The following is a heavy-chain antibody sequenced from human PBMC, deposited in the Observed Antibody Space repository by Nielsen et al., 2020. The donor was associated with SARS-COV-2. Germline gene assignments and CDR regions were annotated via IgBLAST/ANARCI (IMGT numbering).Heavy chain of an antibody. Sequence: GGSLRLSCAASGFTFSSYGMHWVRQAPGKGLEWVAVISYDGSNKYYADSVKGRFTISRDNSKNTLYLQMNSLRAEDTAVYYCASAVYGSGYYYYGMDVWGQGTTVTVSS. D-gene: IGHD3-10*01. CDR2: ISYDGSNK. J-gene: IGHJ6*02. V-gene: IGHV3-33*05. CDR3: ASAVYGSGYYYYGMDV. CDR1: GFTFSSYG.